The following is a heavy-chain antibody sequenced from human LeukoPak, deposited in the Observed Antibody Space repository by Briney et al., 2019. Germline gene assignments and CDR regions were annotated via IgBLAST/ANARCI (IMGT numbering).Heavy chain of an antibody. CDR1: GYSFTGYY. V-gene: IGHV1-2*02. J-gene: IGHJ4*02. Sequence: ASAKVSCKASGYSFTGYYMHWVRQATGQGLEWMGWINPNSGGTIYAQRFQGSVTTTRDTSISTAYMELSRLRSDDTAVYYCARGTTADIDYWGQGTLVTVSS. CDR3: ARGTTADIDY. D-gene: IGHD5-12*01. CDR2: INPNSGGT.